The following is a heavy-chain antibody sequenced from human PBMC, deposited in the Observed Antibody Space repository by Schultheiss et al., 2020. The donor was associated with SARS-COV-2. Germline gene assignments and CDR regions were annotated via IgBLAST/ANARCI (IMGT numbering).Heavy chain of an antibody. Sequence: GGSLRLSCAASGFTFSSYAMHWVRQAPGKGLEWVAVIWYDGSNKYYADSVKGRFTISRDNSKNSLYLQMNSLRAEDTAVYYCALPRYCSSTSCAPFDYWGQGTLVTVSS. CDR2: IWYDGSNK. V-gene: IGHV3-30*07. CDR1: GFTFSSYA. D-gene: IGHD2-2*01. CDR3: ALPRYCSSTSCAPFDY. J-gene: IGHJ4*02.